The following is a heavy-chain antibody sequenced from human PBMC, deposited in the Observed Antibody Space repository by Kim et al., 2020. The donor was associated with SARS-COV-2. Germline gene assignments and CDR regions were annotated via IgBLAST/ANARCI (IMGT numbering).Heavy chain of an antibody. CDR1: GYTFTSYG. Sequence: ASVKVSCKASGYTFTSYGISWVRQAPGQGLEWMGWISAYNGNTNYAQKLQGRVTMTTDTSTSTAYMELRSLRSDDTAVYYCARECWSIKGGTSCYRGYYGMDVWGQGTTVTVSS. V-gene: IGHV1-18*01. J-gene: IGHJ6*02. D-gene: IGHD2-2*01. CDR3: ARECWSIKGGTSCYRGYYGMDV. CDR2: ISAYNGNT.